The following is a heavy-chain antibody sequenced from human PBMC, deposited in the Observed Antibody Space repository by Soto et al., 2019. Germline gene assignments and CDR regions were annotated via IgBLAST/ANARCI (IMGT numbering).Heavy chain of an antibody. V-gene: IGHV4-31*03. CDR1: GGSISSGGYY. CDR2: TYYSGST. CDR3: ARDPTA. Sequence: QVHLQESGPGLVKPSQTLSLTCTVSGGSISSGGYYWSCIRQHPGKGLEWIGYTYYSGSTHSNPSQKSRVTITVDTSKNQFSLKLSSMTAADTAVYYCARDPTAWGEGTLVTVSS. J-gene: IGHJ5*02.